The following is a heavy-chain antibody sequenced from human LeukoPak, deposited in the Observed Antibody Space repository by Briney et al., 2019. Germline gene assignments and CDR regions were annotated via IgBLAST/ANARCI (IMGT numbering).Heavy chain of an antibody. CDR2: ISSGSTYM. CDR1: GFTISNNY. V-gene: IGHV3-21*01. CDR3: GRVGGRSKAAKGDAFDI. J-gene: IGHJ3*02. D-gene: IGHD6-6*01. Sequence: GGSLRLSCAASGFTISNNYMNWVRQAPGKGLEWVSSISSGSTYMYYADSVKGRFTISRDNAQNSMYLQMNSLRAEDTAVYYCGRVGGRSKAAKGDAFDIWGQGTMVTVSS.